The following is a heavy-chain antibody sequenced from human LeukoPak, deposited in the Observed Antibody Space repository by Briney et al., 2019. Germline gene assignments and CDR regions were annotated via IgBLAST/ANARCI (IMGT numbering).Heavy chain of an antibody. V-gene: IGHV4-34*01. Sequence: SETLSLTCAVYGGSFSGYYWSWIRQPPGKGPEWIGEINHSGSTNYNPSLKSRVTISVDTSKNQFSLKLGSVTAADTAVYYCARAYYDFWSGYSTTFDYWGQGTLVTVSS. CDR3: ARAYYDFWSGYSTTFDY. D-gene: IGHD3-3*01. J-gene: IGHJ4*02. CDR2: INHSGST. CDR1: GGSFSGYY.